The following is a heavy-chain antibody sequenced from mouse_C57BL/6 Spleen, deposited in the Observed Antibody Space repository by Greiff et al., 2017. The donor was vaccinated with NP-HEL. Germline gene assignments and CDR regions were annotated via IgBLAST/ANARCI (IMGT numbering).Heavy chain of an antibody. V-gene: IGHV3-6*01. J-gene: IGHJ3*01. CDR1: GYSITSGYY. CDR2: ISYDGSN. D-gene: IGHD2-3*01. CDR3: ASERIYDGYYDPFAY. Sequence: EVQLQQSGPGLVKPSQSLSLTCSVTGYSITSGYYWNWIRQFPGNKREWMGYISYDGSNNYNQSLKNRISITRDTSKNQFFLKLNSVTTEDTATYSGASERIYDGYYDPFAYWGQGTLVTVSA.